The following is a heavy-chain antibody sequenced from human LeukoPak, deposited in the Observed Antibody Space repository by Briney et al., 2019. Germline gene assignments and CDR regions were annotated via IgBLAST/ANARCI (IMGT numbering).Heavy chain of an antibody. J-gene: IGHJ4*02. Sequence: ASVKVSCKASGYTFTGYYMHWVRQAPGQGLEWMGRINPNSRGTNYAQTFQGRVTMTTDTSTSTAYMELRSLRSDDTAVYYCARDPGLDGSSHDYWGQGTLVTVSS. D-gene: IGHD1-26*01. CDR2: INPNSRGT. CDR3: ARDPGLDGSSHDY. CDR1: GYTFTGYY. V-gene: IGHV1-2*06.